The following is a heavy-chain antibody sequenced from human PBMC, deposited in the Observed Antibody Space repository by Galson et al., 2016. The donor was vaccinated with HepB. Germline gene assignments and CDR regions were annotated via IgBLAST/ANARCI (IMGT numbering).Heavy chain of an antibody. D-gene: IGHD3-16*01. J-gene: IGHJ4*02. V-gene: IGHV3-33*01. CDR3: ARDYAVG. CDR1: GFTFSTYG. Sequence: SLRLSCAASGFTFSTYGMHWVRQAPGKGLEWVAAIWSDGNNKYYADSVKGRFTVSRDNSKNTLYLQMNSLRAGDTAVYYCARDYAVGWGQGTLGTVSS. CDR2: IWSDGNNK.